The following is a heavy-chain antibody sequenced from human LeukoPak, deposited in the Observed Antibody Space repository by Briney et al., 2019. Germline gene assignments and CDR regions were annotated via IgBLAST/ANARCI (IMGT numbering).Heavy chain of an antibody. CDR1: GFTFSSYS. Sequence: GGSLRRSCAASGFTFSSYSMNWVRQAPGKGLEWVSSTSSSSSYIYYADSVKGRFTISRDNAKNSLYLQMNSLRAEDTAVYYCARGARPVAFDIWGQGTMVTVSS. CDR3: ARGARPVAFDI. V-gene: IGHV3-21*01. CDR2: TSSSSSYI. J-gene: IGHJ3*02.